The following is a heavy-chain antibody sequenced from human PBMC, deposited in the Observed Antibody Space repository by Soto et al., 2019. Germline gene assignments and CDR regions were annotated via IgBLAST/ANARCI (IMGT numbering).Heavy chain of an antibody. CDR1: GGTFSRSA. J-gene: IGHJ4*02. Sequence: QVQLVQSGAEVKKPGSSVKVSCKASGGTFSRSAISWVRQAPGQGLEWMGTIIPVLATPKYAQKFQGRVTITADESTSTVYMELYSLMSEDTDFYYCARDSTVTNAFEYWGQGTLVTVSS. V-gene: IGHV1-69*11. CDR2: IIPVLATP. D-gene: IGHD4-17*01. CDR3: ARDSTVTNAFEY.